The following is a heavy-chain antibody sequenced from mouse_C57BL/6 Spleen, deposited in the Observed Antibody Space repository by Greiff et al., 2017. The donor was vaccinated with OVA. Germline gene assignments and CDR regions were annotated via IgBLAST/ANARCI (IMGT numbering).Heavy chain of an antibody. CDR3: ASGEGTSPYWYFDV. Sequence: QVQLKQSGPELVKPGASVKISCKASGYTFTDYYINWVKQRPGQGLEWIGWIFPGSGSTYYNEKFKGKATLTVDKSSSTAYMLLSSLTSEDSAVYFCASGEGTSPYWYFDVWGTGTTVTVSS. J-gene: IGHJ1*03. CDR1: GYTFTDYY. V-gene: IGHV1-75*01. D-gene: IGHD6-2*01. CDR2: IFPGSGST.